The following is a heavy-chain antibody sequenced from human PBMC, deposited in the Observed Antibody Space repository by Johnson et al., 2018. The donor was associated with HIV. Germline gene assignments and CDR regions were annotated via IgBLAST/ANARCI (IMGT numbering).Heavy chain of an antibody. CDR3: ARVGDNPRI. CDR1: GFTFSNYW. Sequence: VQLVESGGGLVQPGGSLRLSCGASGFTFSNYWMQWVRQAPGKGLVWVSRLNGAGSGSTYADSVKGRFTIARDNAKNTRYLQMNSLRAEDTAVYYCARVGDNPRIWGQGTMVTVSS. CDR2: LNGAGSGS. D-gene: IGHD3-16*01. V-gene: IGHV3-74*01. J-gene: IGHJ3*02.